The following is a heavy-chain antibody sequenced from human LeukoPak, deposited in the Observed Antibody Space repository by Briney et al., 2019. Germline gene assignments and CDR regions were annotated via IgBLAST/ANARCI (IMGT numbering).Heavy chain of an antibody. J-gene: IGHJ3*02. CDR3: ARARTMITFGGVRHAFDI. V-gene: IGHV1-69*04. CDR1: GGTFSSYA. Sequence: GSSVKVSCKASGGTFSSYAINWVRQAPGQGLEWVGRIIPLLGVTNHAQKLQGRVTVTADPATNTAYMELSSLIPDDTAVYYCARARTMITFGGVRHAFDIWGQGTLVTVSS. CDR2: IIPLLGVT. D-gene: IGHD3-16*01.